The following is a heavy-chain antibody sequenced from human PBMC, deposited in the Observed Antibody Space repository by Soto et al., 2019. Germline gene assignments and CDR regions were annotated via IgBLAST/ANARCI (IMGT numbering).Heavy chain of an antibody. Sequence: PSETLSLTCAVSGGSISSCGYSWSWIRHPPGKGLDWIGYIYHSGSTYYNPSLKSRVTISVDRSKNQFSLKLSSVTAADTAVYYCAKDRLVRIVVVPAAMGAYFDYWGQGTLVTVSS. D-gene: IGHD2-2*01. V-gene: IGHV4-30-2*01. CDR3: AKDRLVRIVVVPAAMGAYFDY. J-gene: IGHJ4*02. CDR1: GGSISSCGYS. CDR2: IYHSGST.